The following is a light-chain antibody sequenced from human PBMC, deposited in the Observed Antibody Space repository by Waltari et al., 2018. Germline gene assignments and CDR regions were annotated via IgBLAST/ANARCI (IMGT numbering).Light chain of an antibody. CDR2: DVT. CDR1: SSDAGDYNF. J-gene: IGLJ2*01. V-gene: IGLV2-14*03. CDR3: SSYTSSGTLV. Sequence: QSALTQPASVSRSPGQSITISCTGTSSDAGDYNFVSCYQQHPGKAPKLIIYDVTNRPSGVSDRFAGSKSGNTASLTISGLQPEDEADYYCSSYTSSGTLVFGGGTKLTVL.